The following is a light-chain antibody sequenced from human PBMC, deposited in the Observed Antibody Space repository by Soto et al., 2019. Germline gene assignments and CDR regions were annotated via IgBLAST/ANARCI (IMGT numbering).Light chain of an antibody. CDR2: NTS. Sequence: EIVLKQSPGTLSSSVGERVTLSCRASQSVSSYLAWYQQTPGQSPRLLIYNTSNRATDSPDRFSGSGSGTDFTLTISRLEPHDFTVYXXQQYGSSPLXFGGGTTVEIK. CDR3: QQYGSSPLX. V-gene: IGKV3-20*01. J-gene: IGKJ4*01. CDR1: QSVSSY.